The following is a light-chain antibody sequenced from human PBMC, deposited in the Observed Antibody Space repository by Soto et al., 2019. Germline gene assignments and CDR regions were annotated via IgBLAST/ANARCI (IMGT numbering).Light chain of an antibody. CDR2: AAS. CDR3: QQSYTTPWT. Sequence: DTQMTQSPSSLPASVGDRVTITCRASQSITSYLNWYQQKPGKAPQLLIYAASSLQSGVPSRFSGSGSGTDFTLTISSLQPEDFATYFCQQSYTTPWTFGQGTKVDIK. CDR1: QSITSY. V-gene: IGKV1-39*01. J-gene: IGKJ1*01.